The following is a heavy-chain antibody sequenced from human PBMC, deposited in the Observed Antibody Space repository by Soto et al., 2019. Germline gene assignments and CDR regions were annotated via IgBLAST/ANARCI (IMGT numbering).Heavy chain of an antibody. CDR3: VRIGPQSQTFYSWFDS. CDR2: IYHSGTT. Sequence: SETLSRTCVVADHSISSDFYWGWIREPPGKGLEWIGSIYHSGTTYYNPSLRSRLTISIDTSKNQFSLMLSSVAAADTALYHCVRIGPQSQTFYSWFDSWGQGSLVTAS. J-gene: IGHJ5*01. CDR1: DHSISSDFY. V-gene: IGHV4-38-2*01. D-gene: IGHD1-26*01.